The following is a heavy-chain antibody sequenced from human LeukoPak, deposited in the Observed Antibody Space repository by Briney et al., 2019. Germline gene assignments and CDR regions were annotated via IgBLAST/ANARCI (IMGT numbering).Heavy chain of an antibody. J-gene: IGHJ4*02. V-gene: IGHV3-21*01. CDR1: GFTFSSYS. CDR2: ITSSNNHI. D-gene: IGHD1-26*01. Sequence: GGSLRHSCAASGFTFSSYSMNWVRQAPGEGLEWVSFITSSNNHIDYADSVKGRFTISRDNAKNSLYLQMNSLRAEDTALYFCARGSGSGSWLIDYWGQGALVTVSS. CDR3: ARGSGSGSWLIDY.